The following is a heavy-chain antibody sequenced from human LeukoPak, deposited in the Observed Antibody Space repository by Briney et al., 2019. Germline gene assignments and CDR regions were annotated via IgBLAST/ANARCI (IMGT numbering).Heavy chain of an antibody. CDR2: IYYSGST. CDR3: ARPPDY. CDR1: GGSISSYY. Sequence: SETLSLTCTVSGGSISSYYWSWIRQPPGKGLEWIGYIYYSGSTYYNPSLKSRVTISVDTSKDQFSLKLSSVTAADTAVYYCARPPDYWGQGTLVTVSS. V-gene: IGHV4-59*01. J-gene: IGHJ4*02.